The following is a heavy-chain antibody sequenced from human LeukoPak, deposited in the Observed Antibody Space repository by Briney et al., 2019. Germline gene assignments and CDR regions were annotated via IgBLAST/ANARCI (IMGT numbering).Heavy chain of an antibody. CDR2: ISGSGGST. CDR1: GFTFSSYA. Sequence: GGSLRLSCAASGFTFSSYAMSWVRQAPGKGLEWVSAISGSGGSTYYADSVKGRFTISRDNSKNTLYLQMNSLRAEDTAVYYCAKTRPLHDYGEAPSFDYWGQGTLVTVSS. D-gene: IGHD4-17*01. CDR3: AKTRPLHDYGEAPSFDY. V-gene: IGHV3-23*01. J-gene: IGHJ4*02.